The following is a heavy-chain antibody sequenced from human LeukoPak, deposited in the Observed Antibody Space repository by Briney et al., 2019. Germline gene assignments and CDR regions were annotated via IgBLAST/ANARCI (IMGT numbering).Heavy chain of an antibody. CDR1: GFTFSNYW. J-gene: IGHJ5*02. D-gene: IGHD3-16*01. CDR2: INIDGTST. Sequence: PGGSLRLSCAASGFTFSNYWMHWVRQVPGKGLVCVSRINIDGTSTSHADSVKGRFTMSRDNSKNTLYLQMINLRAEDTAVYYCAKDRGGGENGFRFDPWGQGTLVAVSS. CDR3: AKDRGGGENGFRFDP. V-gene: IGHV3-74*01.